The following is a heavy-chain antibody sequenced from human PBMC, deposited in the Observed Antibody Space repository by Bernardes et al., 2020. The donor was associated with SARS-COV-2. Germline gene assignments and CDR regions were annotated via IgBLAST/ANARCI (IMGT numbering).Heavy chain of an antibody. CDR2: IIHSGST. D-gene: IGHD3-3*01. V-gene: IGHV4-34*12. CDR1: DGSFSGYY. J-gene: IGHJ3*02. Sequence: SETLSLTCTVYDGSFSGYYWSWVRQPPGKGLEWIGEIIHSGSTNYKPSLKSRATISEDPSKNQFSLRLISVTAADTAVYYCARTLKRFWTRGGCNGVGSVDIWGQGTMVTVSS. CDR3: ARTLKRFWTRGGCNGVGSVDI.